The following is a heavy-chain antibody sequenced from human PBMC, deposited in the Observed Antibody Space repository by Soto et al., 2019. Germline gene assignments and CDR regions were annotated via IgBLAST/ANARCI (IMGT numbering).Heavy chain of an antibody. V-gene: IGHV4-39*01. D-gene: IGHD2-15*01. CDR2: IYYSGST. CDR3: ARPGNIVGCCWWYFEL. J-gene: IGHJ2*01. Sequence: QLQLQESGPGLVKPSETLSLTCTVSGGSISSSTYYWGWIRQPPGKGLEWIGSIYYSGSTYYNPSLKSRVTISVDTSKNQFSLKLTSVTAADTAVYYFARPGNIVGCCWWYFELWGRGTLVTVSS. CDR1: GGSISSSTYY.